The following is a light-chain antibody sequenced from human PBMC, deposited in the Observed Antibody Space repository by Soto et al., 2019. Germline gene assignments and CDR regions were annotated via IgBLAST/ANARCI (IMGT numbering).Light chain of an antibody. V-gene: IGKV3-11*01. J-gene: IGKJ4*01. CDR3: QQRSNWPLCT. Sequence: EIVLTQSPATLSLSPGERATLSCRASQSVSSYLAWYQQKPGQAPRLLIFDASNRASGIPARFSGSGSGTAFSLTIRSLEPEDFAVYYCQQRSNWPLCTFGGGTRVEIK. CDR2: DAS. CDR1: QSVSSY.